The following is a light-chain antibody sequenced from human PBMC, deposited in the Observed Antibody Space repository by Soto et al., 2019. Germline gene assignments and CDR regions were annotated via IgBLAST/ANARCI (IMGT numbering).Light chain of an antibody. V-gene: IGKV3-20*01. CDR1: QSVSSNS. Sequence: EIVLTQSPGSLSLSPGEGVTLSCRASQSVSSNSLAWYQHRPGQAPRLLLYGASSRATGISDRFSGSGSGTDFTLTISRLEPEDFAVYYCQQYGSSGTFGQGTKVDNK. CDR3: QQYGSSGT. J-gene: IGKJ1*01. CDR2: GAS.